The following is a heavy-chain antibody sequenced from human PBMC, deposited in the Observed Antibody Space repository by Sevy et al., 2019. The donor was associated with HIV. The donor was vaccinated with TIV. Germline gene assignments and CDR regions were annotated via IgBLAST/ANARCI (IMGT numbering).Heavy chain of an antibody. CDR3: ARTPIGNYVDYFDY. V-gene: IGHV3-53*01. CDR2: IHGGGTT. CDR1: GFIVTSNY. Sequence: GGSLRLSCAASGFIVTSNYMSWDRQAPGKGLEWVSVIHGGGTTQYADAVKGRFTISRDNSKNTLYLQMNTLRAEDTAVYYCARTPIGNYVDYFDYWGQGTLVTVSS. J-gene: IGHJ4*02. D-gene: IGHD1-7*01.